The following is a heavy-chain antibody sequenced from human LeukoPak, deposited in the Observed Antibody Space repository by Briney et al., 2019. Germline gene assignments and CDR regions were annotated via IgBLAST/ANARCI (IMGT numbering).Heavy chain of an antibody. Sequence: PAETLSLTCAVYGESFSDYNWTWIRQPPGKGLEWIGEIDHSGDTNYNPSLKSRITISLDTSTNQFSLKLTSVRAADTAVYYCARPSGATPFKRFDYWGQGTLVTVSS. CDR1: GESFSDYN. CDR3: ARPSGATPFKRFDY. J-gene: IGHJ4*02. D-gene: IGHD2-15*01. CDR2: IDHSGDT. V-gene: IGHV4-34*01.